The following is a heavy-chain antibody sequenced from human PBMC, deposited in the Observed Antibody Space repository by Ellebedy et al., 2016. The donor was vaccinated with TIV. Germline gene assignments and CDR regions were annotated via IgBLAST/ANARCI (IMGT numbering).Heavy chain of an antibody. D-gene: IGHD6-19*01. CDR3: ARANGGPVAGFLDD. CDR2: IGTAGDT. CDR1: GFTFRNYD. V-gene: IGHV3-13*01. Sequence: GGSLRLXXAASGFTFRNYDMSWVRQTSGNGLEWVSGIGTAGDTYYPGSVKGRFTVSRVNDKNSLYLQMNNLGAEDTAVYYCARANGGPVAGFLDDWGHGTLVTVSS. J-gene: IGHJ4*01.